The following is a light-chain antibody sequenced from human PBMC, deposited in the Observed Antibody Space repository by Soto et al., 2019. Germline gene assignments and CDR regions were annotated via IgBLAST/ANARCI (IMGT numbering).Light chain of an antibody. J-gene: IGLJ1*01. V-gene: IGLV2-14*03. CDR3: SSYTSSSTLV. CDR2: GVS. CDR1: SNDIGGYNY. Sequence: QSALAQPASVSGSPGQSITISCTGTSNDIGGYNYVSWYQHHPGKAPKLMIYGVSNRPSGVSNRFSGSKSANAASLTISGLQAEDEADYFCSSYTSSSTLVFGTGTKVTVL.